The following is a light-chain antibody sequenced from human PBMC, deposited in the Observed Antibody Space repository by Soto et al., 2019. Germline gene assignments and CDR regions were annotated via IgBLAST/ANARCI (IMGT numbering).Light chain of an antibody. Sequence: QSVLTQPPSVSVAPGQKVTISCSGSSSNIGNNFVSWYQQLPGTAPKLLIYENHKRPSGIPDRFSGSKSDSSATLGITGLQTGDEADYYCGTWDTRLSAYVFGTGTKLTAL. J-gene: IGLJ1*01. V-gene: IGLV1-51*02. CDR1: SSNIGNNF. CDR3: GTWDTRLSAYV. CDR2: ENH.